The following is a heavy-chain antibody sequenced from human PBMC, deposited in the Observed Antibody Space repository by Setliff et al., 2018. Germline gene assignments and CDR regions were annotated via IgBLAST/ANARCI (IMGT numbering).Heavy chain of an antibody. V-gene: IGHV4-61*02. J-gene: IGHJ6*02. CDR1: GGSISSATSY. Sequence: SETLSLTCIVSGGSISSATSYWNWIRQPAGKELEWIGRIYAIRSTSYNPSLKSRVTISLDTSNNQFSLKLSSVTAADTAVYYCARGSTMIQGVRLYYHGLDVWGQGTTVTVSS. D-gene: IGHD3-10*01. CDR2: IYAIRST. CDR3: ARGSTMIQGVRLYYHGLDV.